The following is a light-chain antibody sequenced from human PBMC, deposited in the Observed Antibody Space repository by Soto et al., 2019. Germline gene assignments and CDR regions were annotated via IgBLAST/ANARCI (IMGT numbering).Light chain of an antibody. CDR1: QGISSW. V-gene: IGKV1-12*01. Sequence: DIQMTQSPSSVSASVGDRVTITCRASQGISSWLAWYQQKPGKAPKLLIYAASSLQSGVPSRFSASGSRTDFTPSITSLLPEDFATYYCQQTNSFPPTFGGGTKVEIK. CDR2: AAS. J-gene: IGKJ4*01. CDR3: QQTNSFPPT.